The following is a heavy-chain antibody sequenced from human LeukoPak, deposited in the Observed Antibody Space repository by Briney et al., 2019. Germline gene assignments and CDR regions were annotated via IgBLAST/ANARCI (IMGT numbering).Heavy chain of an antibody. CDR1: GFTFSIYT. Sequence: PGESLRLSCAASGFTFSIYTINWVRQAPGKGLEWVAVIWYDGSNKYYADSVKGRFTISRDNSKNTLYLQMNSLRAEDTAVYYCARDLHDWGQGTLVTVSS. CDR3: ARDLHD. J-gene: IGHJ4*02. CDR2: IWYDGSNK. V-gene: IGHV3-33*08.